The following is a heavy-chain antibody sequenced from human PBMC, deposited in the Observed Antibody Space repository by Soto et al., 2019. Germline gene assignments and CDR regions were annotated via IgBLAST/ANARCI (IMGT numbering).Heavy chain of an antibody. V-gene: IGHV3-7*01. Sequence: GGSLRLSCAASGFTFSSYWMSWVRQAPGKGLEWVANIKQDGSEKYYVDSVKGRFTISRDNAKNSLYLQMNSLRAEDTAVYYCARDLVVATIRGYYYYGMDVWGQGTTVTISS. J-gene: IGHJ6*02. D-gene: IGHD5-12*01. CDR1: GFTFSSYW. CDR3: ARDLVVATIRGYYYYGMDV. CDR2: IKQDGSEK.